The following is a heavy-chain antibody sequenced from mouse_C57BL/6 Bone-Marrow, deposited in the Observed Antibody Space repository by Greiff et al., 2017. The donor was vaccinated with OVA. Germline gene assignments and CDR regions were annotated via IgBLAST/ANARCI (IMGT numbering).Heavy chain of an antibody. V-gene: IGHV2-9-1*01. J-gene: IGHJ1*03. CDR3: ARNRSYYGSRNPYWYFDV. D-gene: IGHD1-1*01. Sequence: QVQLKQSGPGLVAPSQSLYITCTVSGFSLTSYAISWVRQPPGKGLEWLGVIWTGGGTNYNSALKSRLSISKDNSKSQVFLKMNSLQTDDTARYYCARNRSYYGSRNPYWYFDVWGTGTTVTVSS. CDR2: IWTGGGT. CDR1: GFSLTSYA.